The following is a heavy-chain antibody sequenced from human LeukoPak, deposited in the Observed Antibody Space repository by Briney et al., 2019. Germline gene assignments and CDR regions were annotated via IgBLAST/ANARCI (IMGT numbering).Heavy chain of an antibody. CDR1: GGSISSYY. CDR3: ARDGDGYLSFDY. J-gene: IGHJ4*02. CDR2: IYYSGST. V-gene: IGHV4-59*01. Sequence: SETLSLTCTVSGGSISSYYWSWIRQPPGKGLEWIGYIYYSGSTNYNPSLKSRVTISVDTSKNQFSLKLSSVTAADTAVYYCARDGDGYLSFDYWGQGTLVTVSS. D-gene: IGHD5-24*01.